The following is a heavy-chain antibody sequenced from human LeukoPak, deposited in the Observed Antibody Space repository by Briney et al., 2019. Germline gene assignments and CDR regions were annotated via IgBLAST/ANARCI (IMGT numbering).Heavy chain of an antibody. CDR3: AKDRRELSPGKFDY. CDR2: ISGSGGST. CDR1: GITISSYA. Sequence: GGSLRLSCAASGITISSYAMSWVRQAPGKGQEWVSAISGSGGSTYYADSVKGRFTISRDNSKNTLYLQMDRLTAEDTAVYYCAKDRRELSPGKFDYWGQRTLVTVSS. J-gene: IGHJ4*02. V-gene: IGHV3-23*01. D-gene: IGHD1-26*01.